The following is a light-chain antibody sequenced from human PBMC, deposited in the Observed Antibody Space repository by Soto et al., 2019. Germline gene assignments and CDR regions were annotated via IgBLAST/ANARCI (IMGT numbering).Light chain of an antibody. CDR1: SSNIGAGYD. V-gene: IGLV1-40*01. CDR2: GNS. CDR3: QSYDSSLSVVV. J-gene: IGLJ2*01. Sequence: QSVLTQPPSVSGAPGQRVTISCTGSSSNIGAGYDVHWYQQLPGTAPKLLIYGNSNRPSGVPDRFSGSKSGTSASLAITGLQAEDEADCYCQSYDSSLSVVVFGGGTKLTVL.